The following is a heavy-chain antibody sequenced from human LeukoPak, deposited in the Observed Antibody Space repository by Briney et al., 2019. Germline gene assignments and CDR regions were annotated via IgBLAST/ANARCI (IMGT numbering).Heavy chain of an antibody. CDR2: INHSGST. V-gene: IGHV4-34*01. CDR3: ARRGRYYYGSGTTNWFDP. J-gene: IGHJ5*02. D-gene: IGHD3-10*01. Sequence: KSSETLSLTCAVYGGSFSGYYWSWIRQPPGKGLEWIGEINHSGSTNYNPSLKSRVTISVDTSKNQFSLKLSSVTAADTAVYYCARRGRYYYGSGTTNWFDPWGQGTLVTVSS. CDR1: GGSFSGYY.